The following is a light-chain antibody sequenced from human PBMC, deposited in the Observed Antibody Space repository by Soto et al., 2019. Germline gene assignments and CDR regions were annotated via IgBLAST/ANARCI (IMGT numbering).Light chain of an antibody. J-gene: IGLJ3*02. V-gene: IGLV1-40*01. CDR1: SSNSGAGYD. CDR3: QSYDSSLSGLV. CDR2: GNS. Sequence: QSVLTQPPSVSGDPGQRVTISCTGSSSNSGAGYDVHWYQQLPGTAPKLLIYGNSNRPSGVPDRFSGSKSGTSASLAITGLQAEDEADYYCQSYDSSLSGLVFGGGTKLTVL.